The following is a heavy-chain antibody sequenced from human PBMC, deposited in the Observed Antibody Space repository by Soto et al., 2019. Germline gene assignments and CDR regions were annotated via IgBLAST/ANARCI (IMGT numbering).Heavy chain of an antibody. V-gene: IGHV3-30*18. D-gene: IGHD3-3*01. CDR1: GFTFSTYG. CDR2: TSYDGSNK. CDR3: AKQADQYDFWSSYYTVEHYYYGMDV. Sequence: QAQVVESGGGVVQPGGSLRLSCAGSGFTFSTYGVHWVRQAPGKGLEWVAVTSYDGSNKYYADSVKGRFTVTRDNSKNTVNFQMNSLRPEDTAEYYCAKQADQYDFWSSYYTVEHYYYGMDVWGQGTTVTVSS. J-gene: IGHJ6*02.